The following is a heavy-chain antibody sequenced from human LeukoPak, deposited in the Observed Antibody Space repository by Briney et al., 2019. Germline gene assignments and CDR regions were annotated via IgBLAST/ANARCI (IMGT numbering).Heavy chain of an antibody. CDR2: ISGSGGNT. V-gene: IGHV3-23*01. Sequence: GGSLRLSCAASGFTFNNYAMSWVRQAPGKGLEWVSAISGSGGNTYYADSVKGRFTISRDNSKNTLYLQMNSLRAEDTAVYYCARDYRGGMDVWGQGTTVTVSS. CDR1: GFTFNNYA. CDR3: ARDYRGGMDV. J-gene: IGHJ6*02.